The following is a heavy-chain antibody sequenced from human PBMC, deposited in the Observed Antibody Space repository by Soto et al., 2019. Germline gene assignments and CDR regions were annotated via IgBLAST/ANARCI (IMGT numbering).Heavy chain of an antibody. CDR2: ISGSGGST. Sequence: EVQLLESGGGLVQPGGSLRLPCAASGFTFSSYAMSWVRQAPGKGLEWVSAISGSGGSTYYADSVKGRFTISRDNSKNTLYLQMNSLRAEDTAVYYCAKDRRLLRYFDWSWFDPWGQGTLVTVSS. CDR3: AKDRRLLRYFDWSWFDP. D-gene: IGHD3-9*01. J-gene: IGHJ5*02. V-gene: IGHV3-23*01. CDR1: GFTFSSYA.